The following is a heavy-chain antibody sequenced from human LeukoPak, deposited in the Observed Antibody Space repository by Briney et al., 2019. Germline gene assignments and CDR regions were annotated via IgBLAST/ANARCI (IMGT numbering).Heavy chain of an antibody. CDR1: GFTFSSYA. J-gene: IGHJ6*02. Sequence: PGRSLRLSCAASGFTFSSYAMHWVRQAPGKGLEWVAVISYDGSNKYYADSVKGRFTISRDNSKNTLYLQMNSLRAEDTAVYYCARDRPYYYGSGSYYNGGGDYYYGMDVWGQGTTVTVSS. D-gene: IGHD3-10*01. CDR3: ARDRPYYYGSGSYYNGGGDYYYGMDV. V-gene: IGHV3-30-3*01. CDR2: ISYDGSNK.